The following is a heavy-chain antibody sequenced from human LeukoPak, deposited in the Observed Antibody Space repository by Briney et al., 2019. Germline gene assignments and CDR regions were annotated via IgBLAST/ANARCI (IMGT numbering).Heavy chain of an antibody. D-gene: IGHD5-18*01. V-gene: IGHV4-39*02. CDR2: IYYSGST. J-gene: IGHJ6*03. CDR3: AREPVTGYYYYYMDV. CDR1: GGSISSSSYY. Sequence: SETLSLTCTVSGGSISSSSYYWGWIRQPPGKGLEWIGSIYYSGSTYYNPSLKSRVTISVDTSKNQFSLKPSSVTAADTAVYYCAREPVTGYYYYYMDVWGKGTTVTVSS.